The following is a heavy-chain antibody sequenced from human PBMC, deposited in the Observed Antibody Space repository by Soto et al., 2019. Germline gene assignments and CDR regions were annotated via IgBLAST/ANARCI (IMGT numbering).Heavy chain of an antibody. D-gene: IGHD2-15*01. CDR1: GFTFSSFA. CDR2: ISYDGSNK. CDR3: ARDIWPEDSCYYFDY. J-gene: IGHJ4*02. V-gene: IGHV3-30-3*01. Sequence: GGSLRLSSAASGFTFSSFAMHWVRQAPGKGLEWVAVISYDGSNKYYADSVKGRFTISRDNSKNTLYLQMNSLRAEDTAVYYCARDIWPEDSCYYFDYWGQGTLVTVSS.